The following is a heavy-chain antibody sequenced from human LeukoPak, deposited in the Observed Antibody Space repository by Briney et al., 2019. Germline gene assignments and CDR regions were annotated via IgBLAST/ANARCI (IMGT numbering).Heavy chain of an antibody. CDR3: ARDPQWYGVHFDY. V-gene: IGHV1-69*13. CDR1: GGTFSSYA. J-gene: IGHJ4*02. Sequence: SVKVSCKASGGTFSSYAISWVRQAPGQELEWMGGIIPILGTANYAQKFQGRVTITADESTSTAYMELSSLRSEDTAVYYCARDPQWYGVHFDYWGQGTLVTVSS. CDR2: IIPILGTA. D-gene: IGHD3-10*01.